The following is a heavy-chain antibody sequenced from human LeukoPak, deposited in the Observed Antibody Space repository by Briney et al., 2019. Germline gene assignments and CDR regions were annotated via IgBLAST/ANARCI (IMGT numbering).Heavy chain of an antibody. J-gene: IGHJ4*02. CDR1: GFTFSSYS. CDR3: ARDVSGRLLDY. D-gene: IGHD3-22*01. CDR2: ISSSSSYI. Sequence: AGGSLRLSCAASGFTFSSYSMNWVRQAPGKGLEWVSSISSSSSYIYYADSVKGRFTISRDNAKNSLYLQMNSLRAEGTAVYYCARDVSGRLLDYWGQGTLVTVSS. V-gene: IGHV3-21*01.